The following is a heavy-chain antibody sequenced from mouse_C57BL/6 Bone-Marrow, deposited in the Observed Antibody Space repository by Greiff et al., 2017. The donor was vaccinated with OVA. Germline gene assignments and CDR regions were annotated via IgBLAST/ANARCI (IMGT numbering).Heavy chain of an antibody. V-gene: IGHV3-6*01. Sequence: DVKLVESGPGLVKPSQSLSLTCSVTGYSITSGYYWNWIRQFPGNKLEWMGYISYDGSNNYNPSLKNRISITRDTSKNQFFLKLNSVTTEDTATYDCAGGIYYDYGGGFAYWGQGTLVTVSA. CDR2: ISYDGSN. D-gene: IGHD2-4*01. CDR3: AGGIYYDYGGGFAY. CDR1: GYSITSGYY. J-gene: IGHJ3*01.